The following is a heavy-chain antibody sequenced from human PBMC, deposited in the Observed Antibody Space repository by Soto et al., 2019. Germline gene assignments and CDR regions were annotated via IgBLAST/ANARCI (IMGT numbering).Heavy chain of an antibody. CDR1: GGSFSGYY. Sequence: PSETLSLTCAVYGGSFSGYYWSWIRQPPGKGLEWIGEINHSGSTNYNPSLKSRVTISVDTSKNQFSLKLSSVTAADTAVYYCARVSSDITIWGSYSTSYFDYWGQGTLVTVSS. CDR3: ARVSSDITIWGSYSTSYFDY. J-gene: IGHJ4*02. D-gene: IGHD3-16*01. V-gene: IGHV4-34*01. CDR2: INHSGST.